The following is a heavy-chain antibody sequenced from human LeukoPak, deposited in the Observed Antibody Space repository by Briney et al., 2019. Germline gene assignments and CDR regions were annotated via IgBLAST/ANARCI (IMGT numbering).Heavy chain of an antibody. Sequence: GGSLRLSCAASGFTFSRYWMSWVRQAPGKGLEWVASIKKDGSERYYVDSVKGRFTISRDNAKNSLSLQMSSLRAEDTAVYHCAKYDYYFMDVWGKGTTVTVSS. J-gene: IGHJ6*03. CDR1: GFTFSRYW. CDR3: AKYDYYFMDV. V-gene: IGHV3-7*01. CDR2: IKKDGSER.